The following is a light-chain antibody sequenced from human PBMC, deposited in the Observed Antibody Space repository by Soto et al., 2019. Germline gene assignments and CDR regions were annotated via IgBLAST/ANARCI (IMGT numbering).Light chain of an antibody. CDR3: SSYTSSSTPYV. Sequence: VLTQAASVSGFPGQSSTISCTGTSSDVGGYNYVSWYQQHPGKAPKLMIYDVSNRPSGVSNRFSGSKSGNTASLTISGLQAEDEADYYCSSYTSSSTPYVFGTGTKVTVL. CDR1: SSDVGGYNY. V-gene: IGLV2-14*01. J-gene: IGLJ1*01. CDR2: DVS.